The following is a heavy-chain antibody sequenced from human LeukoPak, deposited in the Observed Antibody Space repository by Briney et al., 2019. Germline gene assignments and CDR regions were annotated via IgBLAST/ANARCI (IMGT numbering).Heavy chain of an antibody. V-gene: IGHV3-43*01. CDR3: AKDHYYGSGSYSRWVYFDY. J-gene: IGHJ4*02. CDR2: ISWDGGRT. D-gene: IGHD3-10*01. Sequence: GRSVRLSCAASGLTYHHYTMHWVRQAPGKGLEWVSLISWDGGRTYYADYVKGRFSISRDNSKNSLYLQMNSLRTEDTALYFCAKDHYYGSGSYSRWVYFDYWGQGTLVTVSS. CDR1: GLTYHHYT.